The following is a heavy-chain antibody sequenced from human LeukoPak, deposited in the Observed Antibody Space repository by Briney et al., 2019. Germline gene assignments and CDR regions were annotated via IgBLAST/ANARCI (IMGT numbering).Heavy chain of an antibody. CDR3: ARKISSWDNWFDP. Sequence: SETLSLTCTVSGGSISSYYRSWIRQPPGKGLEWIGYIYYSGSTNYNPSLKSRVTISVDTSKNQFSLKLSSVTAADTAVYYCARKISSWDNWFDPWGQGTLVTVSS. V-gene: IGHV4-59*01. J-gene: IGHJ5*02. CDR2: IYYSGST. D-gene: IGHD6-13*01. CDR1: GGSISSYY.